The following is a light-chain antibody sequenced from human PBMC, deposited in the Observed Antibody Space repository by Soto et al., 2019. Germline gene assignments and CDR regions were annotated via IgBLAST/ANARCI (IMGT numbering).Light chain of an antibody. CDR3: EQTYSTPVT. J-gene: IGKJ5*01. CDR2: GAS. CDR1: QSISSY. V-gene: IGKV1-39*01. Sequence: DIQMTQSPSSLSASVGYRVTITCRASQSISSYLNWYEQKPGKAPKLLIYGASSVQSGVPLRFSGSGSGTEFTLTISSLQPEDFAIYYCEQTYSTPVTFGQGTRLEIK.